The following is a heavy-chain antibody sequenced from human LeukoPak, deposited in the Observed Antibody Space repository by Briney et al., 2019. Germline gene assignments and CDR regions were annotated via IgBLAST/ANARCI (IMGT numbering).Heavy chain of an antibody. CDR2: IIPIFGTA. J-gene: IGHJ6*02. D-gene: IGHD1-26*01. CDR3: ARTTTLYSGSQYYYGMDV. CDR1: GYTFTGYY. V-gene: IGHV1-69*13. Sequence: GASVKVSCKASGYTFTGYYMHWVRQAPGQGLEWMGGIIPIFGTANYAQKFQGRVTITADESTSTAYMELSSLRSEDTAVYYCARTTTLYSGSQYYYGMDVWGQGTTVTVSS.